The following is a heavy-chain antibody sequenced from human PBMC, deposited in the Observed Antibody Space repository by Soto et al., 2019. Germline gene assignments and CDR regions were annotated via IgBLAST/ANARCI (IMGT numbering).Heavy chain of an antibody. Sequence: GGSLRLSCAASGFTFDDYAMHWVRQAPGKGLEWVSGISWNSGNIGYADSVKGRFTISRDNAKNSLYLQMNSLRVEDTAFYYCAKDIGYSCNWPGVPWGQGTLVTVSS. CDR3: AKDIGYSCNWPGVP. J-gene: IGHJ5*02. CDR1: GFTFDDYA. D-gene: IGHD6-13*01. V-gene: IGHV3-9*01. CDR2: ISWNSGNI.